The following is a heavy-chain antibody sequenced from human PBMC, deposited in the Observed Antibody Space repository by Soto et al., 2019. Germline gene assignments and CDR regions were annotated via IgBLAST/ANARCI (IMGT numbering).Heavy chain of an antibody. CDR2: IYYSGST. Sequence: PSETLSLTCTVSGGSISSYYWSWIRQPPGKGLEWIGYIYYSGSTNYNPSLKSRVTISVDTSKNQFSLKLSSVTAADTAVYYCARGYSSGWYIDYWGQGTLVTVSS. J-gene: IGHJ4*02. CDR3: ARGYSSGWYIDY. V-gene: IGHV4-59*01. D-gene: IGHD6-19*01. CDR1: GGSISSYY.